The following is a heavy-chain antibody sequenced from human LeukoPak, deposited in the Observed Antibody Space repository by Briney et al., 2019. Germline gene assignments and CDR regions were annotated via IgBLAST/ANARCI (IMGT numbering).Heavy chain of an antibody. Sequence: GGPLRLSCAASGFTFSSYSMNWVRQAPGKGLEWVSSISSSSSYIYYADSVKGRFTISRDNAKNSLYLQMNSLRAEDTAVYYCAREYFDWLSTPYYYGMDVWGQGTTVTVSS. CDR1: GFTFSSYS. CDR3: AREYFDWLSTPYYYGMDV. D-gene: IGHD3-9*01. J-gene: IGHJ6*02. CDR2: ISSSSSYI. V-gene: IGHV3-21*01.